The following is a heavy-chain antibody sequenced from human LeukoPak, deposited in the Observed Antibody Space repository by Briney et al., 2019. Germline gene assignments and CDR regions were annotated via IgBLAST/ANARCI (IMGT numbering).Heavy chain of an antibody. CDR3: ARHGRGAGLSPWSDP. D-gene: IGHD1-26*01. V-gene: IGHV5-51*01. J-gene: IGHJ5*02. Sequence: GESLKISCQVSGHTFVDDWIGWVRQMPGKGLEWMGIIYPRDSDTRYSPSFQGQVTISVDKSISTAYLQWSSLKASDTAMYYCARHGRGAGLSPWSDPWGQETLVTVSS. CDR2: IYPRDSDT. CDR1: GHTFVDDW.